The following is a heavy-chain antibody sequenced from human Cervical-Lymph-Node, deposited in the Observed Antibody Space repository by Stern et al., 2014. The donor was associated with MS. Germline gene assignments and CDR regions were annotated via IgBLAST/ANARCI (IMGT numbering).Heavy chain of an antibody. Sequence: VQPLESGAEVKTPGASVTLSCTASGYPFISYYMHWARQPPGQGLEWTGIINPSGGSTSYAQKFQGRVTMTRDTSTSTVYMELSSLRSEDTAVYYCAREVAGHRLGMMDVWGQGTSVTVSS. J-gene: IGHJ6*02. CDR2: INPSGGST. D-gene: IGHD6-19*01. CDR3: AREVAGHRLGMMDV. V-gene: IGHV1-46*01. CDR1: GYPFISYY.